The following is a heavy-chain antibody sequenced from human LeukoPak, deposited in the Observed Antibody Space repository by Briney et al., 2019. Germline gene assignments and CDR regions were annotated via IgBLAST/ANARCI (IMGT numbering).Heavy chain of an antibody. CDR2: IYHSGST. CDR3: ASFDSSSTGGRAVGAVDY. V-gene: IGHV4-30-2*01. J-gene: IGHJ4*02. D-gene: IGHD6-6*01. Sequence: PSETLSLTCAVSGGSISSGGYSWSWIRQPPGKGLEWIGYIYHSGSTYYNPSLKSRVTISVDTSKNQFSLKLSSVTAADTAVYYCASFDSSSTGGRAVGAVDYWGQGTLVTVSS. CDR1: GGSISSGGYS.